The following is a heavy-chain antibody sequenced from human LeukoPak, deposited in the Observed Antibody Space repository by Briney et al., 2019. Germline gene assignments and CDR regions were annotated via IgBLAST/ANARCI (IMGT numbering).Heavy chain of an antibody. J-gene: IGHJ4*02. V-gene: IGHV1-69*04. CDR2: IIPILGIA. CDR3: ARGRAAGTFWLDY. Sequence: SVKVSCKASGGTFSSYAISWVRQAPGQGLEWMGRIIPILGIANYAQKFQGRVTITADKSTSTAYMELSSLRSDDTAVYYCARGRAAGTFWLDYWGQGTLVTVSS. CDR1: GGTFSSYA. D-gene: IGHD6-13*01.